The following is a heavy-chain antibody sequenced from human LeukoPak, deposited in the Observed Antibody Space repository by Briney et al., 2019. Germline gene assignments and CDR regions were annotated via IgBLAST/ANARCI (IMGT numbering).Heavy chain of an antibody. CDR2: ISSSGSTK. CDR1: GFTLSDYY. J-gene: IGHJ4*02. D-gene: IGHD2-2*02. V-gene: IGHV3-11*04. Sequence: GGSLRLSCVASGFTLSDYYMSWIRQAPGKGLEWISFISSSGSTKYYADSVKGRFTISRDTTQNSLYLQMNSLRAEDTALYYCARAICGGATCYTRPSYFDYWGQGTLVTVSS. CDR3: ARAICGGATCYTRPSYFDY.